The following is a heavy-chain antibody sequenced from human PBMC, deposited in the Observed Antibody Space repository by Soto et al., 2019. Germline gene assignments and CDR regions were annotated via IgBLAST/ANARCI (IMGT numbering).Heavy chain of an antibody. J-gene: IGHJ4*02. CDR3: ARDLAAGDH. CDR1: GYTFTNYY. CDR2: INPTSRNT. D-gene: IGHD6-13*01. Sequence: QVQLVQSGAEVKKPGASVKVFCKASGYTFTNYYIHWVRQAPGQGLEWMGIINPTSRNTNYAHKFQGRVTLSYDTSTTTVYLERSGLRSEDTAVLYCARDLAAGDHWGQGTLVTVSS. V-gene: IGHV1-46*01.